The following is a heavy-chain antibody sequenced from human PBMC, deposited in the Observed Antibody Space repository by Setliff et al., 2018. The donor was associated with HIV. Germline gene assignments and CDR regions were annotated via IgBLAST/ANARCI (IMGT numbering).Heavy chain of an antibody. V-gene: IGHV4-38-2*01. J-gene: IGHJ2*01. CDR2: IYHSGST. CDR3: ARHRSNFPRKGYWYFDL. CDR1: GYSISSGYY. Sequence: SKTLSLTCAVSGYSISSGYYWGWIRQPPGKGLEWIGSIYHSGSTYYNPSLKSRVTISVDTSKNQFSLKLSSVTAADTAVYYCARHRSNFPRKGYWYFDLWGRGTLVTVSS.